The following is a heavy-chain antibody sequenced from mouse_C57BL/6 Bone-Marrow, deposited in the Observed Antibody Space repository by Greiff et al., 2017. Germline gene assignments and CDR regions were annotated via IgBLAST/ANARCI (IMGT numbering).Heavy chain of an antibody. CDR3: ARPLFYDYDVSY. V-gene: IGHV5-12*01. J-gene: IGHJ3*01. D-gene: IGHD2-4*01. CDR1: GFTFSDYY. CDR2: ISNGGGSL. Sequence: EVMLVESGGGLVQPGGSLKLSCAASGFTFSDYYMYWVRQTPQKRLEWVAYISNGGGSLYYPDTVKGRFTISRDNAKNTLYLQMSRLKSEDTAMYYCARPLFYDYDVSYWGQGTLVTVSA.